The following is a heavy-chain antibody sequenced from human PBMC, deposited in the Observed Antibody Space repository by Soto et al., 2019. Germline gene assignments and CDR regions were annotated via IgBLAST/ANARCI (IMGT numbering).Heavy chain of an antibody. CDR1: GFTFSSYG. V-gene: IGHV3-33*01. Sequence: PGGSLRLSCAASGFTFSSYGMHWVRQAPGKGLEWVAVIWYDGSNKYYADSVKGRFTISRDNSKNTLYLQMNSLRAEDTAVYYCARDSKSSSDYYYGMDVWGQGTTVTVSS. CDR2: IWYDGSNK. CDR3: ARDSKSSSDYYYGMDV. D-gene: IGHD6-6*01. J-gene: IGHJ6*02.